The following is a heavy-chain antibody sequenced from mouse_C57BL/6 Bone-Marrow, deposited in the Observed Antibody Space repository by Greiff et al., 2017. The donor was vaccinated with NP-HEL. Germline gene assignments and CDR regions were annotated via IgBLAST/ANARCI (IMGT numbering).Heavy chain of an antibody. CDR1: GYSFTGYY. V-gene: IGHV1-42*01. CDR2: INPSTGGT. Sequence: EVQLQQSGPELVKPGASVKISCKASGYSFTGYYMNWVKQSPEKSLEWIGEINPSTGGTTYNQKFKAKATLTVDKSSSTAYMQLKSLTSEDSAVYYCAREDYYDAMDYWGQGTSVTVSS. CDR3: AREDYYDAMDY. J-gene: IGHJ4*01.